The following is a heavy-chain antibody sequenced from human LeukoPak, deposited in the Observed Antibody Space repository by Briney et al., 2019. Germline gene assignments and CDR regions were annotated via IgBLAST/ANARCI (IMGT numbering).Heavy chain of an antibody. CDR2: ISSSSSYI. D-gene: IGHD6-13*01. CDR1: GFTFSNAW. Sequence: GGSLRLSCAASGFTFSNAWLSCVRQAPGKGLEWVSSISSSSSYIYYADSVKGRFTISRDNAKNSLYLQMNSLRAEDTAVYYCARIAAAGTPWGYYYYYMDVWGKGTTVTVSS. J-gene: IGHJ6*03. CDR3: ARIAAAGTPWGYYYYYMDV. V-gene: IGHV3-21*01.